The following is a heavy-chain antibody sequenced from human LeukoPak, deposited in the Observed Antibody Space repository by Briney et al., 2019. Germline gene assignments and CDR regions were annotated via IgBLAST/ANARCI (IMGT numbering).Heavy chain of an antibody. D-gene: IGHD1-1*01. J-gene: IGHJ4*02. CDR2: IYYNGNT. V-gene: IGHV4-31*03. CDR1: GGSISSGGYY. CDR3: ARRDTTQGYFDY. Sequence: SQTLSLTCTVSGGSISSGGYYWSWIRQTPGKGLEWIGYIYYNGNTFDNPSLKSRVTLLRGTSKNQFSLKLSSVTVADTAVYYCARRDTTQGYFDYWGQGTLVTVSS.